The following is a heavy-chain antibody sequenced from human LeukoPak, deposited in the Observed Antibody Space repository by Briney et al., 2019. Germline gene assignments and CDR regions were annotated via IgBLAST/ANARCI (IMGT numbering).Heavy chain of an antibody. J-gene: IGHJ4*02. Sequence: ASVKVSCKASGGTFSSYAISWVRQAPGQGLEWMGRIIPILGIANYAQTVQGRVTITADKSTSTAYMGLGSVRSEGTAVYYCASGEWYCGGDCPPLSWGQGTLVTVSS. V-gene: IGHV1-69*04. D-gene: IGHD2-21*02. CDR3: ASGEWYCGGDCPPLS. CDR2: IIPILGIA. CDR1: GGTFSSYA.